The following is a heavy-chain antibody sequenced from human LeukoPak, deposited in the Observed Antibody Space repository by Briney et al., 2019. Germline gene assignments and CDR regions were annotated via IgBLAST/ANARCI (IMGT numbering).Heavy chain of an antibody. Sequence: PGGSLRLSCAGSGFTFSNYEMHWVRQVAGGGLEWVSAIGIGGDTFYTGSVKGRFTISRENAKNSFFLQMNSLSAGDTALYYCVRERGGTSSDGFDIWGQGTMVTVSS. V-gene: IGHV3-13*01. CDR2: IGIGGDT. CDR3: VRERGGTSSDGFDI. CDR1: GFTFSNYE. J-gene: IGHJ3*02. D-gene: IGHD1-26*01.